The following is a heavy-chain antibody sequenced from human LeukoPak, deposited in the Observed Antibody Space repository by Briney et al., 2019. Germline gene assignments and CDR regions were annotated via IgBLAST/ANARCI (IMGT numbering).Heavy chain of an antibody. CDR1: GFTFSSYW. J-gene: IGHJ4*02. CDR2: IKQDGSEK. V-gene: IGHV3-7*01. CDR3: ARDPAAAAGTNYFDY. Sequence: GGSLRLSCAASGFTFSSYWMSWVRQAPGKGLEWVANIKQDGSEKYYVDSVKGRFTISRDNAKNSLYLQMNSLRAEDTAVYYCARDPAAAAGTNYFDYWGQGTLVTVSS. D-gene: IGHD6-13*01.